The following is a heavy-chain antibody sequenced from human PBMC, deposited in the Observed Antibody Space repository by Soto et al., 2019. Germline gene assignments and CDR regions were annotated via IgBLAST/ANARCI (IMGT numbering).Heavy chain of an antibody. Sequence: GESLRLSCAASGFTFSTCAMAWVRQAPGTGLEWVSGISGGGYTTYYADSVKGRFTISRDNSKNTLYLQMSSLRAEDTAVYFCAKQAGYSSDPFDYWGPGTLVTVSS. J-gene: IGHJ4*02. D-gene: IGHD6-19*01. V-gene: IGHV3-23*01. CDR3: AKQAGYSSDPFDY. CDR2: ISGGGYTT. CDR1: GFTFSTCA.